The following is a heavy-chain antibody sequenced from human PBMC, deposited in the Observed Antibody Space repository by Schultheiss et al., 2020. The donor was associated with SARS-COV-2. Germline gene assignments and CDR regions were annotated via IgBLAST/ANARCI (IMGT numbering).Heavy chain of an antibody. CDR2: IYYSGST. D-gene: IGHD3-3*01. J-gene: IGHJ6*02. CDR1: GGSISSGNYY. CDR3: ARGAGRQVLLEYHYYGMGV. Sequence: SETLSLTCTVSGGSISSGNYYWSWIRQAPGKGLEWIGYIYYSGSTYYSPSLKSRVTMSLDSSKNQLSLRLTSVTAADTAVYFCARGAGRQVLLEYHYYGMGVWDQGTTVIVSS. V-gene: IGHV4-30-4*01.